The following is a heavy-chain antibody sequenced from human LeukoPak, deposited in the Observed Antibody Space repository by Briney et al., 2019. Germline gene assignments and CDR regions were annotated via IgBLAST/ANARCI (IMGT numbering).Heavy chain of an antibody. J-gene: IGHJ5*02. CDR2: IFPGDSDT. Sequence: GESLKISCKASGYSFTKYWISWVRQMPGKGLEWMAIIFPGDSDTRYSASFQGRVTISADTSITTAYLQWSSLTASDTAMYYCAREKESGSSWFDPWGQGTLVTVSS. CDR3: AREKESGSSWFDP. V-gene: IGHV5-51*01. CDR1: GYSFTKYW. D-gene: IGHD3-10*01.